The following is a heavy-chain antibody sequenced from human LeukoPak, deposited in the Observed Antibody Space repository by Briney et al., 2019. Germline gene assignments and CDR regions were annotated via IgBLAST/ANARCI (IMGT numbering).Heavy chain of an antibody. D-gene: IGHD1-26*01. CDR1: GYSISSGYY. CDR2: IYHSGST. V-gene: IGHV4-38-2*02. Sequence: SETLSLTCAVSGYSISSGYYWGWIRQPPGKGLEWIGSIYHSGSTYYNPSPKSRVTISVDTSKNQFSLKLSSVTAADTAVYYCAREFSGSYYGFWGQGTLVTVSS. J-gene: IGHJ4*02. CDR3: AREFSGSYYGF.